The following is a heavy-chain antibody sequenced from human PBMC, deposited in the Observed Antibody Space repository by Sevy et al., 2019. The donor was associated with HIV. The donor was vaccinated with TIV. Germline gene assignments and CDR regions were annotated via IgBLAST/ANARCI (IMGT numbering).Heavy chain of an antibody. Sequence: GGSLRLSCAASGFTFSGSALHWVRQASGKGLEWVGRIKKIGDSYATAFAVSLEGRFTISRDDLKNTVHLQMNSLKIEDTAVYYCTRLIYPDDAFDIWGQGTMVTVSS. CDR2: IKKIGDSYAT. J-gene: IGHJ3*02. V-gene: IGHV3-73*01. CDR3: TRLIYPDDAFDI. CDR1: GFTFSGSA.